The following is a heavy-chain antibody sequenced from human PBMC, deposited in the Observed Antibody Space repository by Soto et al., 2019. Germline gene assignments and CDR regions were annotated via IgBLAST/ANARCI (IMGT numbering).Heavy chain of an antibody. CDR2: IKQDGSEK. V-gene: IGHV3-7*01. CDR3: ARDLYDILTGYSYDAFDI. CDR1: GFTFSSYW. J-gene: IGHJ3*02. D-gene: IGHD3-9*01. Sequence: SLRLSCAASGFTFSSYWMSWVRQAPGKGLEWVANIKQDGSEKYYVDSVKGRFTISRDNAKNSLYLQMNSLRAEDTAVYYCARDLYDILTGYSYDAFDIWGQGTMVTVSS.